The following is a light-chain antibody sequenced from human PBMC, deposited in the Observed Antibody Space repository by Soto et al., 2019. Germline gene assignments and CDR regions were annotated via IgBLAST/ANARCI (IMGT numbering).Light chain of an antibody. V-gene: IGLV1-44*01. CDR1: SSNIGSNT. J-gene: IGLJ2*01. CDR3: AAWDDSLNGVV. Sequence: QSVLTQPPSASGTPGQRVTISCSGSSSNIGSNTVNWYQQLPGTAPKLLIYSNNQRPSGVPDRFSGSKSGTSASLAISGLQSEDEADYDCAAWDDSLNGVVFGGGTNVTVL. CDR2: SNN.